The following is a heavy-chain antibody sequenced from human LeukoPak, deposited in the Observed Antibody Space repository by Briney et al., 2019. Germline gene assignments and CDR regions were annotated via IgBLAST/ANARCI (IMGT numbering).Heavy chain of an antibody. CDR3: ARDRWNDFWSGYYAGNYYMDV. J-gene: IGHJ6*03. CDR1: GGTFSSYA. D-gene: IGHD3-3*01. CDR2: IIPIFSTA. V-gene: IGHV1-69*13. Sequence: ASVKVSCKASGGTFSSYAISWVRQAPGQGLEWMGGIIPIFSTANYAQKFQGRVTITADESTSTAYMELSSLRSEDTAVYYCARDRWNDFWSGYYAGNYYMDVWGKGTTVTVSS.